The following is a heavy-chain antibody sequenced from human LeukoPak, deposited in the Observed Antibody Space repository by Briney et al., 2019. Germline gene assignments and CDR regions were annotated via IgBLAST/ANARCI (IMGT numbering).Heavy chain of an antibody. J-gene: IGHJ6*03. D-gene: IGHD3-10*01. CDR1: GYTFTSYD. CDR3: ARTRGNGSGRKVSYYMDV. Sequence: GASVKVSCKASGYTFTSYDINWVRQATGQGLERMGWMNPNSGNTGYAQKFQGRVTMTRNTSISTAYMELSSLRSEDTAVYYCARTRGNGSGRKVSYYMDVWGKGTTVTISS. CDR2: MNPNSGNT. V-gene: IGHV1-8*01.